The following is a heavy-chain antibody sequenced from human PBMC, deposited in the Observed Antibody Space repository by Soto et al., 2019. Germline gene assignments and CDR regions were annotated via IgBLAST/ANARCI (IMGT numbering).Heavy chain of an antibody. CDR1: GSIFTGYG. CDR2: IWFDGSNK. CDR3: ARDGIGGPTFRGSLDY. D-gene: IGHD2-15*01. V-gene: IGHV3-33*01. Sequence: QVHLVESGGGVAQPGRSLRLSCAASGSIFTGYGMHWVRQAPGKGLEWVAVIWFDGSNKYYADSVKGRFTISRDNSKNMLYLKRNGLRVEDRAVYYCARDGIGGPTFRGSLDYWGQGTLVTVPS. J-gene: IGHJ4*02.